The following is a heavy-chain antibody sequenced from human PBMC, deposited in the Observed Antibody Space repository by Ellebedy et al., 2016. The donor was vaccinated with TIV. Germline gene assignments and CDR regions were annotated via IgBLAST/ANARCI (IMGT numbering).Heavy chain of an antibody. V-gene: IGHV3-30*18. CDR2: ISSDGSNT. CDR3: AKGLLDFWSGYVDH. Sequence: GGSLRLSXVASGFTFSESGMHWVRQAPGRGLEWVAVISSDGSNTYHADSVKGRFTISRDNTRNTLELHSSGLRDDDTALYYCAKGLLDFWSGYVDHWGRGTLVTVSS. J-gene: IGHJ4*02. D-gene: IGHD3-3*01. CDR1: GFTFSESG.